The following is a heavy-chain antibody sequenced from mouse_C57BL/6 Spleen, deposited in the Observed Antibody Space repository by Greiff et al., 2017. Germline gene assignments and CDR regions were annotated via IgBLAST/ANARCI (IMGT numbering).Heavy chain of an antibody. CDR2: IYPGDGDT. V-gene: IGHV1-80*01. Sequence: QVQLQQSGAELVKPGASVKISCKASGYAFSSYWMNWVKQRPGKGLEWIGQIYPGDGDTNYNGKFKGKATLTADKSSSTAYMQLSSLTSEDSAVYFCASGEYDYDDGSYYFDYWGQGTTLTVSS. D-gene: IGHD2-4*01. CDR3: ASGEYDYDDGSYYFDY. CDR1: GYAFSSYW. J-gene: IGHJ2*01.